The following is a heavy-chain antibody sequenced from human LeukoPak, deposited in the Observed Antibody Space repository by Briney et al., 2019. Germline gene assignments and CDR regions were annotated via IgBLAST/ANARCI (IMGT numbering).Heavy chain of an antibody. D-gene: IGHD2-15*01. CDR2: ISAYNGNT. CDR3: ARDDRSGRWSWFDP. V-gene: IGHV1-18*01. Sequence: GASVKVSCKASGYIFTNYGVSWVRQAPGLGFEWTGWISAYNGNTDYAHKFQGRVTMTIDTSTSTAYMELRSLTSDDTALYYCARDDRSGRWSWFDPWGQGTLVTVSS. CDR1: GYIFTNYG. J-gene: IGHJ5*02.